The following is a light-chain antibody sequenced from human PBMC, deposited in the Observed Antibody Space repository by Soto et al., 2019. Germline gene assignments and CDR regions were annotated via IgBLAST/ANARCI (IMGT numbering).Light chain of an antibody. CDR2: DAS. Sequence: EIVLTQSPATLSLSPGERATLSCRASQSVRRYLAWYQQKPGQAPRLLISDASTRATGIPARFSGSGSETDFTLTITSLEPEDFAVYYCQQYEAVVTFGQGTKVDIK. J-gene: IGKJ1*01. V-gene: IGKV3-11*01. CDR1: QSVRRY. CDR3: QQYEAVVT.